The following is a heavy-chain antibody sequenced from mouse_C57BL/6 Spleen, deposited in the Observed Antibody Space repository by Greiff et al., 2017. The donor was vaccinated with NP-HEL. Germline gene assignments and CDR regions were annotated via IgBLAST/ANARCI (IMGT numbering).Heavy chain of an antibody. CDR1: GYTFTSYG. CDR2: IYPRSGNT. D-gene: IGHD2-5*01. CDR3: ARGPCYSNYEYFDV. V-gene: IGHV1-81*01. Sequence: QVQLKQSGAELARPGASVKLSCKASGYTFTSYGISWVKQRTGQGLEWIGEIYPRSGNTYYNEKFKGKATLTADKSSSTAYMELRSLTSEDSAVYVCARGPCYSNYEYFDVWGTGTTVTVSS. J-gene: IGHJ1*03.